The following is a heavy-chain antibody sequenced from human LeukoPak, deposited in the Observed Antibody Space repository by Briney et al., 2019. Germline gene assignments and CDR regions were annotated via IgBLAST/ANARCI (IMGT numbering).Heavy chain of an antibody. V-gene: IGHV3-23*01. CDR1: RFIFNMYG. CDR2: IDSSGGNT. J-gene: IGHJ4*02. D-gene: IGHD3-10*01. Sequence: GGSLRLSCVASRFIFNMYGMAWVRQAPGKGPEWVSTIDSSGGNTHYADSLKGRFIISRDNSRDTVYLQMNSLRLEDTATYYCARDVGPGAFFDYWGQGTLVTVSS. CDR3: ARDVGPGAFFDY.